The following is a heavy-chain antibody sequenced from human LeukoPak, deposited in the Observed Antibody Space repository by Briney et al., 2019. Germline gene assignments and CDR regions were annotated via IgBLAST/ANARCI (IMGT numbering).Heavy chain of an antibody. CDR2: IYHSGST. CDR1: GGSISSGGYS. V-gene: IGHV4-30-2*01. D-gene: IGHD5-12*01. Sequence: SETLSLTGAVSGGSISSGGYSWSWIRQPPGKGLEWIGYIYHSGSTYYNPSLKSRVTISVDRSKNQFSLKLSSVTAADTAVYYCARGPRAYSGYADYWGQGTLVTVSS. J-gene: IGHJ4*02. CDR3: ARGPRAYSGYADY.